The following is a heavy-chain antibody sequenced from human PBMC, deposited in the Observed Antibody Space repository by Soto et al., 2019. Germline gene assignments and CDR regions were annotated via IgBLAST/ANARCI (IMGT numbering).Heavy chain of an antibody. CDR2: IYYSGST. CDR1: GGSIGSGGYY. V-gene: IGHV4-31*03. CDR3: ARDYDILTGYGGMDV. J-gene: IGHJ6*02. Sequence: SETLSLTCTVSGGSIGSGGYYWSWIRQHPGKGLEWIGYIYYSGSTYYNPSLKSRVTISVDTSKNQFSLKLSSVTAADTAVYYCARDYDILTGYGGMDVWGQGTTVTVSS. D-gene: IGHD3-9*01.